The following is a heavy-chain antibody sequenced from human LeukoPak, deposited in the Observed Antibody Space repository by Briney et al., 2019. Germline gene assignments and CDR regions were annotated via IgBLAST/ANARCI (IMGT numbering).Heavy chain of an antibody. D-gene: IGHD2-2*01. CDR3: ARGYCSSSSCLFDY. CDR1: GFTFSSYW. CDR2: INSSGSST. V-gene: IGHV3-74*01. J-gene: IGHJ4*02. Sequence: GGSLRLSCAASGFTFSSYWMHWVRQAPGKGLVWVSRINSSGSSTTYADSVKGRFTISRDNAKNTLYLQMNSLRVEDTAVYYCARGYCSSSSCLFDYWGQGTLVTVSS.